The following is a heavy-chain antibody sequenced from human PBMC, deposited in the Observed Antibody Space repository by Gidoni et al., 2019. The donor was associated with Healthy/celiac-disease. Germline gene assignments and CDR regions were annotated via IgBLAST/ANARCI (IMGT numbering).Heavy chain of an antibody. CDR3: ARGRSSSLYCSSTSCYIPYFDY. D-gene: IGHD2-2*02. V-gene: IGHV3-30-3*01. J-gene: IGHJ4*02. CDR2: ISYDGSNK. CDR1: GFTFSSYA. Sequence: QVQLVESGGGVVQPGRSLRLSCAASGFTFSSYAMHWVRQAPGKGLEWVAVISYDGSNKYYADSVKGRFTISRDNSKNTLYLQMNSLRAEDTAVYYCARGRSSSLYCSSTSCYIPYFDYWGQGTLVTVSS.